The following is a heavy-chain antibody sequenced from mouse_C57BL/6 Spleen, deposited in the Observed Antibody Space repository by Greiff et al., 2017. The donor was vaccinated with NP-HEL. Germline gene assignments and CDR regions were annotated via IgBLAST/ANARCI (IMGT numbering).Heavy chain of an antibody. V-gene: IGHV1-58*01. CDR2: IYIGNGYT. CDR1: GYTFTSYG. J-gene: IGHJ3*01. D-gene: IGHD2-2*01. Sequence: VQLKESGAELVRPGSSVKMSCKTSGYTFTSYGINWVKQRPGQGLEWIGYIYIGNGYTEYNEKFKGKATLTSDTSSSTAYMQLSSLTSEDSAIYCCARNTMVTGTWFAYWGQGTLVTVSA. CDR3: ARNTMVTGTWFAY.